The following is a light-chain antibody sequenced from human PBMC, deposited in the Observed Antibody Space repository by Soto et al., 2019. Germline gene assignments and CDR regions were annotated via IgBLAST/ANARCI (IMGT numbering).Light chain of an antibody. CDR3: QVWDKNNDQRV. Sequence: SYELTQPPSVSVAPGQTAMITCAGDNIRSKSVHWYQQKPGQAPMMVVFDDNDRPSGIPERFSGSNSGNTATLTITRVEAGDEADYYCQVWDKNNDQRVVGTATKV. V-gene: IGLV3-21*02. CDR2: DDN. CDR1: NIRSKS. J-gene: IGLJ1*01.